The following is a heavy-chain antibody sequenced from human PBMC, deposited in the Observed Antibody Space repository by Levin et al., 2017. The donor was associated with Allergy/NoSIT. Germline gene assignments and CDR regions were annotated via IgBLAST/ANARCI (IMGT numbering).Heavy chain of an antibody. CDR1: GGSISSSTYH. V-gene: IGHV4-39*07. Sequence: SETLSLTCTVSGGSISSSTYHWDWIRQSPGMGLEWIGTIYSSGSSYYNPSLKSRVTISSDTSKNQLSLKLSSVTAADTAVYYCASVQPRSDTNGWIPFEYWGQGNLVTVSS. CDR3: ASVQPRSDTNGWIPFEY. D-gene: IGHD6-19*01. J-gene: IGHJ4*02. CDR2: IYSSGSS.